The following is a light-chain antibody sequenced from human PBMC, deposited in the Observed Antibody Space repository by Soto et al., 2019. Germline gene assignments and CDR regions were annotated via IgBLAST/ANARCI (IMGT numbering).Light chain of an antibody. CDR2: GAS. J-gene: IGKJ1*01. Sequence: TQSPSTLSASVGDRVTITCRGSQSISSCLAWYQQKPGQAPRLLIYGASSRATGIPDRFSGSGSGTDFTLTISRLEPEDFAVYYCQQYGSSSWTFGQGTKVDIK. V-gene: IGKV3-20*01. CDR3: QQYGSSSWT. CDR1: QSISSC.